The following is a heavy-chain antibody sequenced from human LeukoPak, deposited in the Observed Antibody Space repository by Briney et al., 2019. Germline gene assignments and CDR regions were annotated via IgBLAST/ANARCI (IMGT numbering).Heavy chain of an antibody. CDR1: GYSFTSYW. V-gene: IGHV5-51*01. J-gene: IGHJ6*03. Sequence: GESLQISFKGSGYSFTSYWIGWVRPMPGKGLEWMGIIYPNDSDTRYSPSFQGQVIISADKSISTAYLQWSSLKASDTAMYYCARLATLMVRGVIEAYYYMDVWGKGTTVTLSS. CDR2: IYPNDSDT. D-gene: IGHD3-10*01. CDR3: ARLATLMVRGVIEAYYYMDV.